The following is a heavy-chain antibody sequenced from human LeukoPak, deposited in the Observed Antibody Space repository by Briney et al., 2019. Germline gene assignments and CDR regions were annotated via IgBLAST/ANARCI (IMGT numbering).Heavy chain of an antibody. V-gene: IGHV3-15*01. CDR1: GFTFNNAW. CDR3: TTPTQDDPNAFDI. CDR2: IKSKTDGGTT. J-gene: IGHJ3*02. Sequence: GGSLRLSCAASGFTFNNAWMSWVHQAPGKGLEWVGRIKSKTDGGTTDYAAPVEGRFTISRDDSKNTLYLQMNSLKTEDTAVYYCTTPTQDDPNAFDIWGQGTMVTVSS. D-gene: IGHD2-15*01.